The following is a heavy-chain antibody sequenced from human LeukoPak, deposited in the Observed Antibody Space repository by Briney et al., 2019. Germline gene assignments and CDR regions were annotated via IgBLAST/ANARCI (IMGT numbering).Heavy chain of an antibody. CDR1: VFTFSSYS. V-gene: IGHV3-21*01. D-gene: IGHD2-2*01. CDR3: ARDAGDIVVVPAATRPNDY. CDR2: ISSSSSYI. J-gene: IGHJ4*02. Sequence: GGSLRLSCGASVFTFSSYSMNWVRQAPGKGLEWVSSISSSSSYIYYADSVKGRFTISRDNAKNSLYLQMNSLRAEDTAVYYCARDAGDIVVVPAATRPNDYWGQGTLVTVSS.